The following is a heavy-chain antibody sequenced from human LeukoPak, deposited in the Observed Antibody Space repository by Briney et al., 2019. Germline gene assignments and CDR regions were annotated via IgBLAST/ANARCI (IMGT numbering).Heavy chain of an antibody. Sequence: GESLKISCKGSGYSFTSYWIGWVRQMPGKGLEWMGIIYPGDSDTRYSPSFQGQVTISADKSISTAYLQWSSLKASDTAMYYCALQSVGYCSGGSCYGPWGQGTLVTVSS. CDR1: GYSFTSYW. CDR2: IYPGDSDT. J-gene: IGHJ5*02. CDR3: ALQSVGYCSGGSCYGP. D-gene: IGHD2-15*01. V-gene: IGHV5-51*01.